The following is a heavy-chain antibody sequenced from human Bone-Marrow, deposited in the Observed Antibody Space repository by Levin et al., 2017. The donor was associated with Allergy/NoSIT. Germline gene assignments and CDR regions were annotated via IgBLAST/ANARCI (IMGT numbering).Heavy chain of an antibody. J-gene: IGHJ6*01. V-gene: IGHV5-51*01. D-gene: IGHD6-19*01. CDR1: GYSFISYW. CDR2: IYPADSDA. Sequence: GESLKISCQCSGYSFISYWVAWVRQVPGEGLEWMGTIYPADSDAKYSPSWQGQVAISVDKSTTTAYMEWASLRASESALYYCARVAKGVWLGLGGGGGLDIWGQGTPVSVSS. CDR3: ARVAKGVWLGLGGGGGLDI.